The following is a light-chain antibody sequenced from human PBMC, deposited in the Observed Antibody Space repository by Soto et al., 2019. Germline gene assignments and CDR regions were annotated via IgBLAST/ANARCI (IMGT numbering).Light chain of an antibody. V-gene: IGLV2-8*01. CDR2: EVS. CDR3: SSFAGNNNVV. J-gene: IGLJ2*01. Sequence: QSVLTQPPSASGSPGQSVTISCTGTSSDVGGYNYVSWYQQHPVKAPKLMISEVSKRPSGVPDRFSGSKSGNTASLTVSGLQAEDEADYYCSSFAGNNNVVFGGGTKLTVL. CDR1: SSDVGGYNY.